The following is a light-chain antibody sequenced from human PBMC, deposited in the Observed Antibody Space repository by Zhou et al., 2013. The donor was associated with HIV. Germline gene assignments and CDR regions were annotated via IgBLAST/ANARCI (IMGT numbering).Light chain of an antibody. CDR3: QQRFKWPPVT. CDR2: AAS. J-gene: IGKJ5*01. CDR1: QDISNG. Sequence: DIQVTQSPSSLSASVGDRVTITCRASQDISNGLSWYQQKPGQAPTLLIYAASSLQSGVPSRFSGSGSGTDFTLTISRLEPEDFGVYYCQQRFKWPPVTFGQGTRLEIK. V-gene: IGKV1-27*01.